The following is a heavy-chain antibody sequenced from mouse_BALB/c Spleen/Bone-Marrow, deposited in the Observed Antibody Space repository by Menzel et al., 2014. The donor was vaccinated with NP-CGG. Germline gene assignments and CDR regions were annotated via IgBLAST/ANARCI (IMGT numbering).Heavy chain of an antibody. CDR1: GYTFXSYW. CDR2: IYPGSGST. D-gene: IGHD2-4*01. CDR3: TKGLPSAY. V-gene: IGHV1S22*01. Sequence: GSELVRPGASVKLSCKASGYTFXSYWMHWVKQRPGQGLEWIGNIYPGSGSTNYDEKFKSKATLTVDTSSSTAYMQLSSLTSEDPAVYYCTKGLPSAYWGQGTLVTVSA. J-gene: IGHJ3*01.